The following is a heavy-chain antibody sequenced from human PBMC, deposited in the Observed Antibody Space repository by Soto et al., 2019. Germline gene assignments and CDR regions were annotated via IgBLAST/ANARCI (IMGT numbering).Heavy chain of an antibody. V-gene: IGHV4-59*01. Sequence: QLQLQESGPGLVKPSETLSLTCTVSGGSISSYYWSWIRHPPGRELAWIGYIYHSGSTNYNPSLNRGRTHSVGTPKTQLSLNLSSVPPADTAVYDCAREYRYGPYCFDCWGQRNLVPVSS. J-gene: IGHJ4*02. CDR1: GGSISSYY. CDR3: AREYRYGPYCFDC. CDR2: IYHSGST. D-gene: IGHD5-18*01.